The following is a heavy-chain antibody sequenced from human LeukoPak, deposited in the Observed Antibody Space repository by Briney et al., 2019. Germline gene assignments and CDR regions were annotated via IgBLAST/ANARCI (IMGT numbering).Heavy chain of an antibody. D-gene: IGHD6-6*01. J-gene: IGHJ4*02. V-gene: IGHV3-21*01. CDR2: ISSSSSYI. Sequence: PGGSLRLSCAASGFTFSSYSMNWVRQAPGKGLEWVSSISSSSSYIYYADSVKGRFTISTDNAKNSLYLQMNSLRAEDTAVYYCAREESSSSGYYFDYWGQGALVTVSS. CDR1: GFTFSSYS. CDR3: AREESSSSGYYFDY.